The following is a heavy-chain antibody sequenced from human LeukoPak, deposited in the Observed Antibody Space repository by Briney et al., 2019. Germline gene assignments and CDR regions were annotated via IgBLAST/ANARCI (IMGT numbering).Heavy chain of an antibody. CDR3: ARVNCGGDCYWGPDYYYYYMDV. CDR2: IYTSGST. J-gene: IGHJ6*03. CDR1: GGSISSGSYY. D-gene: IGHD2-21*01. V-gene: IGHV4-61*02. Sequence: PSETLSLTCTVSGGSISSGSYYWSWIRQPAGKGLEWIGRIYTSGSTNYNPSLKSRVTISVDTSKNQFSLKLSSVTAADTAVYYCARVNCGGDCYWGPDYYYYYMDVWGKGTTVTVSS.